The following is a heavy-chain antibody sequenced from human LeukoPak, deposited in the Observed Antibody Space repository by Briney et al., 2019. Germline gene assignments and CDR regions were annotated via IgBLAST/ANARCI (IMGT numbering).Heavy chain of an antibody. J-gene: IGHJ3*02. CDR1: GFTFDDYG. CDR3: ARAHSSWADAFDI. V-gene: IGHV3-11*01. D-gene: IGHD6-13*01. Sequence: GGSLRLSCAASGFTFDDYGMSWVRQAPGKGLEWVSYISSSGSTIYYADSVKGRFTISRDNAKNSLYLQMNSLRAEDTAVYYCARAHSSWADAFDIWGQGTMVTVSS. CDR2: ISSSGSTI.